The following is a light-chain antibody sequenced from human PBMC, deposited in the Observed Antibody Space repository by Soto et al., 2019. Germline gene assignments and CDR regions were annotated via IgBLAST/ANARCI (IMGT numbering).Light chain of an antibody. V-gene: IGKV3-20*01. Sequence: EIVLTQSPGTLSLSPGERATLSCRASQGVSSSYFAWYKLKPGQAPRLLIYGASYRATGIPDRFSGSGSGTDFTLTISRLEPEDFAVYYCQQYSTSPPMYTFGQGTNLEIK. CDR2: GAS. CDR1: QGVSSSY. CDR3: QQYSTSPPMYT. J-gene: IGKJ2*01.